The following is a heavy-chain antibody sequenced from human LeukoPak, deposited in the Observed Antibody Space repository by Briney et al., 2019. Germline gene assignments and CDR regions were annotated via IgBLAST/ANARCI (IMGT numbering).Heavy chain of an antibody. J-gene: IGHJ6*03. CDR1: GYTFTGYY. CDR2: INPSNGGT. CDR3: AREYSSSFEFGGSSYYYYYMDV. Sequence: ASVKVSCKTSGYTFTGYYIHWVRQAPGQGLEWMGWINPSNGGTIYAHKFQGRVTMTRHTSISTAYMELSRLRSDDTAVYYCAREYSSSFEFGGSSYYYYYMDVWGKGTTVTVSS. D-gene: IGHD6-6*01. V-gene: IGHV1-2*02.